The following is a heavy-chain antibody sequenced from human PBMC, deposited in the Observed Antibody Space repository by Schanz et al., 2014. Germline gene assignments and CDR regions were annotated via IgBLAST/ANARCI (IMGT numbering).Heavy chain of an antibody. V-gene: IGHV1-2*02. CDR3: ARARYTGYDCGGY. CDR1: GYSFTEYF. D-gene: IGHD5-12*01. J-gene: IGHJ4*02. CDR2: INPNSGET. Sequence: QVQLVQSGPAVKKPGASMKVSCLASGYSFTEYFLHWVRQAPGQGLEWMGWINPNSGETNYEQKCQGRVTLTSETSSSTAFMELSGLTSDERATYFCARARYTGYDCGGYWGQGTLLIVSS.